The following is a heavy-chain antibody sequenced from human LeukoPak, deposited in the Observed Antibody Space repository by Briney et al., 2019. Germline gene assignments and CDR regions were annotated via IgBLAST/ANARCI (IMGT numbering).Heavy chain of an antibody. CDR3: ARDVAWVSGSYRHFDY. CDR1: GYTFTSYG. D-gene: IGHD1-26*01. Sequence: GSLKVSCKASGYTFTSYGISWVRQAPRHGLECIGWISAYNGNTHYAQKLQGRVTMTTDTSTSTAYMELRSLRSDDTAVYYCARDVAWVSGSYRHFDYWGQGALVTVSS. CDR2: ISAYNGNT. J-gene: IGHJ4*02. V-gene: IGHV1-18*01.